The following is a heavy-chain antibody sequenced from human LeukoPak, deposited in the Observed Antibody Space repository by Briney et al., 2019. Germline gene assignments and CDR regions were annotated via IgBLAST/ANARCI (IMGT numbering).Heavy chain of an antibody. CDR3: ARAAYCSSTSCYTVYYYGMDV. V-gene: IGHV1-69*04. CDR2: NILIFGIA. Sequence: SVKVSCKASGGTFSSYAISWVRQAPGQGLEWMGRNILIFGIANYAQKFQGRVTITADKSTSTAYMELSSLRSEDTAVYYCARAAYCSSTSCYTVYYYGMDVWGQGTTVTVSS. D-gene: IGHD2-2*02. CDR1: GGTFSSYA. J-gene: IGHJ6*02.